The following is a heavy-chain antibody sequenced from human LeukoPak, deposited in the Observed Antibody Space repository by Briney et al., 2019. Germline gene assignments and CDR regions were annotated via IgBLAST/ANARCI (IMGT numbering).Heavy chain of an antibody. Sequence: GTLRLSCAASGFIFSSHGMNWIRQPPGKGLEWIGEINHSGSTNYNPSLKSRVTISVDTSKNQFSLKLSSVTAADTAVYYCARRGSGWSARFDYWGQGTLVTVSS. V-gene: IGHV4-34*01. J-gene: IGHJ4*02. CDR3: ARRGSGWSARFDY. CDR1: GFIFSSHG. CDR2: INHSGST. D-gene: IGHD6-19*01.